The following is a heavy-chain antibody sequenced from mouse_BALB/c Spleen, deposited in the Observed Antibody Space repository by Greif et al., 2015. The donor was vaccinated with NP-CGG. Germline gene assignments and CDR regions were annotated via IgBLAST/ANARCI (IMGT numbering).Heavy chain of an antibody. Sequence: EVQLVESGGGLVQPGGSMKLSCVASGFTFSNYWMNWVRQSPEKGLEWVAEIRLKSNNYATHYAESVKGRFTISRDDSKNSVYLQMNNLRAEDTGIYYCTRRDYGAMDYWGQGASVTVSS. CDR2: IRLKSNNYAT. D-gene: IGHD2-4*01. J-gene: IGHJ4*01. CDR1: GFTFSNYW. V-gene: IGHV6-6*02. CDR3: TRRDYGAMDY.